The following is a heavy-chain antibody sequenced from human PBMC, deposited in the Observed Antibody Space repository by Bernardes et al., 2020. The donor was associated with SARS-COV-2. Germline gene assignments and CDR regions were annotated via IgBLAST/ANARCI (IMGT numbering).Heavy chain of an antibody. D-gene: IGHD3-10*01. J-gene: IGHJ6*02. V-gene: IGHV3-30*04. CDR2: ISYDGSSK. Sequence: GGSLRLSCAASGFTFSYYAIHWVRQAPGKGLEWVADISYDGSSKYYADSVKGRFTVSRDNSRNMVYLQLSSLGPEDTALYYCVKDHPASDYLYYFYGMDAWGRGTTVTVSS. CDR3: VKDHPASDYLYYFYGMDA. CDR1: GFTFSYYA.